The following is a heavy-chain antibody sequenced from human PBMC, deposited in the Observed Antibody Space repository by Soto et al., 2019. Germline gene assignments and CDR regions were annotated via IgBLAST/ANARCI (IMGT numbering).Heavy chain of an antibody. J-gene: IGHJ6*02. D-gene: IGHD3-3*01. V-gene: IGHV1-18*01. CDR1: GYIFSNFA. CDR3: ARDSPYNDFWGGVVDPYSYNMDV. Sequence: QVQLLQSGGEVKKPGASVKVSCQASGYIFSNFAISWVRQAPGQGLEWMGWISVHNGNTKFAPHHQGRVTLTTDTAASTAYMELWSLTSDDPAVYYSARDSPYNDFWGGVVDPYSYNMDVWGQGTTVTVSS. CDR2: ISVHNGNT.